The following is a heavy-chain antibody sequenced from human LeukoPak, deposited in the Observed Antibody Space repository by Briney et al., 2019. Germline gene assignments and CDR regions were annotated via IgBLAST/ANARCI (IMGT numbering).Heavy chain of an antibody. CDR3: AIAFMIVVDYFDY. Sequence: TGGSLRLXCAASGFTFSSYAMSWDRQAPGKGLEWVSAISGSGGSTYYADSVKGRFTISRDNSKNTLYLQMNSLRAEDTAVYYCAIAFMIVVDYFDYWGQGTLVTVSS. J-gene: IGHJ4*02. CDR1: GFTFSSYA. D-gene: IGHD3-22*01. CDR2: ISGSGGST. V-gene: IGHV3-23*01.